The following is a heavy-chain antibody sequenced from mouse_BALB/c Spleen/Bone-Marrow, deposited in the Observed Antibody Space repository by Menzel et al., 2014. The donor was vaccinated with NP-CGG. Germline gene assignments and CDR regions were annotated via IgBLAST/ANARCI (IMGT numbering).Heavy chain of an antibody. V-gene: IGHV1-7*01. CDR2: IDPSTGHT. J-gene: IGHJ3*01. D-gene: IGHD2-14*01. CDR1: GFPFTTYW. CDR3: ARPYRYDKEFAY. Sequence: QVQLQQSGAELAKPGASVKMSCKASGFPFTTYWMHWFKQRPGRGLEWIGYIDPSTGHTEYNQNFKDKATLTADKSSSTAYMQLSSLTSEDSAVYYCARPYRYDKEFAYWGQGTLVTVSA.